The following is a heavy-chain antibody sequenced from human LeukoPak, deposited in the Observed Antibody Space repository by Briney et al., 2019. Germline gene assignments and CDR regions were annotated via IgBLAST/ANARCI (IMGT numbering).Heavy chain of an antibody. CDR2: INHSGRT. CDR3: AKWGARYSYGYGGDY. Sequence: SETLSLTCAVYGGSFSDYFWGWIRQPPGKGLEWIGEINHSGRTYYNPSLKSRVTISVATSKNQFSLNLSSVTAADTAVYYCAKWGARYSYGYGGDYWGQGTLVTVSS. J-gene: IGHJ4*02. D-gene: IGHD5-18*01. CDR1: GGSFSDYF. V-gene: IGHV4-34*01.